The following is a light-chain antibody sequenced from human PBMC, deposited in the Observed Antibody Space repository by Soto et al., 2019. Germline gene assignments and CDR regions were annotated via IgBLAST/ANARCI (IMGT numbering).Light chain of an antibody. CDR1: QSVSSSY. CDR3: QKYGSSPPK. V-gene: IGKV3-20*01. J-gene: IGKJ1*01. CDR2: GAS. Sequence: EIVLTHSPGTLSLSPWERATLSCRASQSVSSSYLAWYQQKPGQAPRLLIYGASSRATGIPDRFSGSGSGTDFTLTISRLEPEDFAVYYCQKYGSSPPKFGQGTKVDI.